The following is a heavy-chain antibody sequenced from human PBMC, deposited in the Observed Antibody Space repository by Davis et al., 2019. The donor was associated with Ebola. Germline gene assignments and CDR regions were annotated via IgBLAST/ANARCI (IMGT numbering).Heavy chain of an antibody. J-gene: IGHJ4*02. D-gene: IGHD6-13*01. CDR3: AKDRTRRKIAAAGAGHDY. Sequence: PGGSLRLSCAASGFTFSSYGMHWVRQAPGKGLEWVAVISYDGSNKYYADSVKGRFTISRDNSKNTLYLQMNSLRAEDTAVYYCAKDRTRRKIAAAGAGHDYWGQGTLVTVSS. V-gene: IGHV3-30*18. CDR2: ISYDGSNK. CDR1: GFTFSSYG.